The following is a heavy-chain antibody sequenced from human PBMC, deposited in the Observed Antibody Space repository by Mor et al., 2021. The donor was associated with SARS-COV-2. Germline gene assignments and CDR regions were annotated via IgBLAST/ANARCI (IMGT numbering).Heavy chain of an antibody. D-gene: IGHD3-10*01. CDR3: ARDYGSGSYSFDY. J-gene: IGHJ4*02. Sequence: GRFTISRDNSKNTLYVQMNSLRTEDTSVYYCARDYGSGSYSFDYWGQGTLVTVSS. V-gene: IGHV3-30*01.